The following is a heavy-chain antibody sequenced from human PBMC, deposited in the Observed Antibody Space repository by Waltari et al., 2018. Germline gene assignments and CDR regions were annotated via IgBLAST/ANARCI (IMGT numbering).Heavy chain of an antibody. CDR1: GGSLSSINYN. CDR2: IYYRGNT. D-gene: IGHD1-26*01. Sequence: QLQLQESGPGLVKSSETLSLTCDVSGGSLSSINYNWGWLRQTPGKGLEWIASIYYRGNTYYNPSLKSRVTISVDTSKNQFSLRLSSVTAADTAVYYCARTYSGDYEFWFDPWGQGTLVTVSS. V-gene: IGHV4-39*01. J-gene: IGHJ5*02. CDR3: ARTYSGDYEFWFDP.